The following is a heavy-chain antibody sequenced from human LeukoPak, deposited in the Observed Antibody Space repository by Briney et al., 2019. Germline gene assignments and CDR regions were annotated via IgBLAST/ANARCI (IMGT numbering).Heavy chain of an antibody. CDR1: GFTFSSYS. CDR3: ARERGDIVVVPAAIRYFDY. V-gene: IGHV3-21*01. J-gene: IGHJ4*02. Sequence: GGSLRLSCSASGFTFSSYSMTWVPQAPGKGLEWVSSISCSSSYIYYADSVKDRFNISRDNAKNPVSLQMNSLRGEDTAVYYCARERGDIVVVPAAIRYFDYWGQGTLVTVSS. CDR2: ISCSSSYI. D-gene: IGHD2-2*02.